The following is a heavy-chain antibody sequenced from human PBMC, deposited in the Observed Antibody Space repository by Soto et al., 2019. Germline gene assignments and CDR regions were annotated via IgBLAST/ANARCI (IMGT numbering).Heavy chain of an antibody. CDR2: ISCSGGST. Sequence: GGSPRLSCAASGFTFSSYAMSCFRQAPGKGLEWVSAISCSGGSTYYADSVKGRFTISRDNSKNTLYLQMNSLRAEDTAVYYGAKVGGCSSTSCYYMEVWGKGITVTVS. CDR3: AKVGGCSSTSCYYMEV. J-gene: IGHJ6*03. CDR1: GFTFSSYA. V-gene: IGHV3-23*01. D-gene: IGHD2-2*01.